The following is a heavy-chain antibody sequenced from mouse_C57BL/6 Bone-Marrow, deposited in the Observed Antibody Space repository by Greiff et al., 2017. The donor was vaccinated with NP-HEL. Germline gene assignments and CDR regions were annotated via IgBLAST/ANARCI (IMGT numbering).Heavy chain of an antibody. J-gene: IGHJ1*03. D-gene: IGHD1-1*01. CDR1: GFTFSDYG. CDR2: ISNLAYSI. V-gene: IGHV5-15*01. CDR3: ARLPFYYGSSYGYWYFDV. Sequence: EVQLVESGGGLVQPGGSLKLSCAASGFTFSDYGMAWVRQAPRKGPEWVAFISNLAYSIYYADTVTGRFTISRENAKNTLYLEMSSLRSEDTAMYYCARLPFYYGSSYGYWYFDVWGTGTTVTVSS.